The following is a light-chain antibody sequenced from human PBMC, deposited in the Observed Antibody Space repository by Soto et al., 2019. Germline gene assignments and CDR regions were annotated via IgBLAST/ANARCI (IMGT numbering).Light chain of an antibody. Sequence: ETLLTQSPGTLSLSPGERATLSCRASQSVSNYLAWFQQKPGQAPRLLIFDTTNRAPGTPARFSGSGSVTDFTLTISSLEPDDFAVYYCQQRRNLPYTFGQGTKLEIK. CDR2: DTT. CDR3: QQRRNLPYT. V-gene: IGKV3-11*01. J-gene: IGKJ2*01. CDR1: QSVSNY.